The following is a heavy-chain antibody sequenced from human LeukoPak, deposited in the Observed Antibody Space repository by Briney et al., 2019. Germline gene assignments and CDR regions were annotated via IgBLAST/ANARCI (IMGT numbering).Heavy chain of an antibody. CDR2: ISYDGSNK. CDR3: ARERKATTNYYYYYGMDV. J-gene: IGHJ6*02. CDR1: GFTFSSYA. V-gene: IGHV3-30-3*01. D-gene: IGHD5-12*01. Sequence: GGSLRLSCAASGFTFSSYAMHWVRQAPGKGLEWVAVISYDGSNKYYADFVKGRFTISRDNSKNTLYLQMNSLRAEDTAVYYCARERKATTNYYYYYGMDVWGQGTTVTVSS.